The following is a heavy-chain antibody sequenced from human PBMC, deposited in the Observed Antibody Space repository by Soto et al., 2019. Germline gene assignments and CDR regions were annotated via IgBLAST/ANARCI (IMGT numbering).Heavy chain of an antibody. D-gene: IGHD4-17*01. CDR2: INHSGST. CDR3: ARDYYGDYVADFFDY. J-gene: IGHJ4*02. V-gene: IGHV4-34*01. Sequence: SETLSLTCAVYGGSFSGYYWSWVRQPPGKGLEWIGEINHSGSTNYNPSLKSRVTISVDTSKNQFSLKLSSVTAADTAVYYCARDYYGDYVADFFDYWGQGTLVTVSS. CDR1: GGSFSGYY.